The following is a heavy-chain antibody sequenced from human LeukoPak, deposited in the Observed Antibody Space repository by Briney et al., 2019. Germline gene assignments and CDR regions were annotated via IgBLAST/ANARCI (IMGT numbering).Heavy chain of an antibody. CDR1: GGSISSYY. J-gene: IGHJ4*02. CDR2: IYYSGST. Sequence: SETLSLTCTVSGGSISSYYWSWIRQPPGKGLEWVGYIYYSGSTNYDPSLESRVTISVDTSKNQFSLKLSSVTAADTAVYYCVLSQGSNAAGWYFDYWGQGTLVTVSS. D-gene: IGHD4-11*01. V-gene: IGHV4-59*01. CDR3: VLSQGSNAAGWYFDY.